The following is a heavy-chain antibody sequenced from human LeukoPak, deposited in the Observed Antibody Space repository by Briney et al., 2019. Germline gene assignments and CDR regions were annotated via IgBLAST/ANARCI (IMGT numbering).Heavy chain of an antibody. CDR3: ARYDSGGFYRNFDY. D-gene: IGHD3-22*01. V-gene: IGHV4-39*01. CDR1: SGSISSSSYY. CDR2: IYYSGST. Sequence: SETLSLTCTVSSGSISSSSYYWGWIRQPPGKGLEWIGNIYYSGSTYYNPSLKSRVTISVDTSQSQLSLRLSSVTAADTAVYYCARYDSGGFYRNFDYWGQGTLVTVSS. J-gene: IGHJ4*02.